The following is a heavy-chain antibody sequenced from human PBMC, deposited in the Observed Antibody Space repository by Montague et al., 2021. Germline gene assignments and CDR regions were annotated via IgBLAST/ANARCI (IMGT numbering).Heavy chain of an antibody. Sequence: SETLSLTRTVSGGSISSKSYWWAWIRQPPGKGLEYVGTTFNTGSSYYSPSLKSRVTISVDTSKNQFSLRLSAVTAADTAVYYCARSLYCIGGSCYSGFDPWGQGTLVTVSS. V-gene: IGHV4-39*01. CDR1: GGSISSKSYW. J-gene: IGHJ5*02. D-gene: IGHD2-15*01. CDR2: TFNTGSS. CDR3: ARSLYCIGGSCYSGFDP.